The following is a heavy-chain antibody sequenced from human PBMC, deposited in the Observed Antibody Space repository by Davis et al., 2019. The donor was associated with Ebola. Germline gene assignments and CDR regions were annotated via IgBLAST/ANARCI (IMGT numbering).Heavy chain of an antibody. D-gene: IGHD6-19*01. CDR3: ARDYSGWWFDY. J-gene: IGHJ4*02. Sequence: SETLSLTCAVYGGSFSGYYWSWIRQPPGKGLEWIGSIYYSGSTYYNPSLKSRVTISVDTSKNQFSLKLSSVTAADTAVYYCARDYSGWWFDYWGQGTLVTVSS. CDR2: IYYSGST. CDR1: GGSFSGYY. V-gene: IGHV4-34*01.